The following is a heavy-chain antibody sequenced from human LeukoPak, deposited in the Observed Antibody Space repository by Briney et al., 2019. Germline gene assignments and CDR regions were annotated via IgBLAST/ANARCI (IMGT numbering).Heavy chain of an antibody. CDR2: ISISSGTI. Sequence: GGSLRLSCAASGFTFNNYSMNWVRRAPGKGLEWVSYISISSGTIYYADSVKGRFTISRDNAKNSLYLQMNSLRAEDTAVYYCARAYSETYGLGYYYMDVWGKGTTVTISS. CDR1: GFTFNNYS. D-gene: IGHD1-26*01. CDR3: ARAYSETYGLGYYYMDV. V-gene: IGHV3-48*01. J-gene: IGHJ6*03.